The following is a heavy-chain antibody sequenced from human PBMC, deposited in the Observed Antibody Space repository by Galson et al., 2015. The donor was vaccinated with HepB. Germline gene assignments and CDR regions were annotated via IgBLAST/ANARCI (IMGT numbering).Heavy chain of an antibody. J-gene: IGHJ6*02. CDR2: IWYDGSNK. CDR3: ARDRGSYSDYYYYYGMDV. D-gene: IGHD1-26*01. CDR1: GFTFSSYG. Sequence: SLRLSCAASGFTFSSYGMHWVRQAPGKGLEWVAVIWYDGSNKYYADSVKGRFTISRDNSKNTLYLQMNSLRAEDTAVYYCARDRGSYSDYYYYYGMDVWGQGTTVTVSS. V-gene: IGHV3-33*01.